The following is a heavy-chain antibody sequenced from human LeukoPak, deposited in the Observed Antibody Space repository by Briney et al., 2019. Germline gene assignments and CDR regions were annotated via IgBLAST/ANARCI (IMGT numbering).Heavy chain of an antibody. D-gene: IGHD3-3*01. Sequence: SETLSLTCTVSGGSINYYYWSWIRQHPGKGLEWIGYIYYSGSTYYNPSLKSRVTISVDTSKNQFSLKLSSVTAADTAVYYCARDRAGYDRRFDPWGQGTLVTVSS. J-gene: IGHJ5*02. CDR1: GGSINYYY. CDR2: IYYSGST. V-gene: IGHV4-31*03. CDR3: ARDRAGYDRRFDP.